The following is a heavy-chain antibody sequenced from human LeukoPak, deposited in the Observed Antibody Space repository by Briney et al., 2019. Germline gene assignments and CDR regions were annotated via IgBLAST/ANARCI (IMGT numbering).Heavy chain of an antibody. Sequence: SQTLPLTCAISGDSVSSNSAAWDWIRKSPSRGLEWRGRTYYRSKWFYDYAVSVKSRITINPDTSKNHFSLLLNSVTPEDTAVYYCTRDSGLGNDAFDVWGQGTMVTVSS. V-gene: IGHV6-1*01. D-gene: IGHD3-10*01. CDR2: TYYRSKWFY. CDR3: TRDSGLGNDAFDV. J-gene: IGHJ3*01. CDR1: GDSVSSNSAA.